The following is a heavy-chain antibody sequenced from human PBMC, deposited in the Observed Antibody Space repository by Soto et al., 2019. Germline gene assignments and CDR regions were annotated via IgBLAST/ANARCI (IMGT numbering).Heavy chain of an antibody. D-gene: IGHD3-10*01. CDR1: GGTFNSYG. CDR3: ARVRVIRGVIPSHFGL. Sequence: QAHLAQSGAEVKKPGSSVTVSCKASGGTFNSYGISWVRQAPGQGLDWMGVIIPLYGTVNYAQKFQGRVSITADKSTSTAYMDLNSLRCDDTAVYYCARVRVIRGVIPSHFGLWGQGTQVTVSS. J-gene: IGHJ4*02. V-gene: IGHV1-69*06. CDR2: IIPLYGTV.